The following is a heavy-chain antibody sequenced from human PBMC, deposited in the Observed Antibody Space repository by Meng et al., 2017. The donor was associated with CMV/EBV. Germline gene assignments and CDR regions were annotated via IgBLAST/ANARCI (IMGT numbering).Heavy chain of an antibody. CDR2: ISAYNGNT. D-gene: IGHD5-18*01. Sequence: ASVKVYCKASGGTFSSYAISWVRQAPGQGLEWMGWISAYNGNTNYAQKLQGRVTMTTDTSTSTAYMELRSLRSDDTAVYYCARGQLWAHNWFDPWGQGTLVTVSS. CDR1: GGTFSSYA. CDR3: ARGQLWAHNWFDP. V-gene: IGHV1-18*01. J-gene: IGHJ5*02.